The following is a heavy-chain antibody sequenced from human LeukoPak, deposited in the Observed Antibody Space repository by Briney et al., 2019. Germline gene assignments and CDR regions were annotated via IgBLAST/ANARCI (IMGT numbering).Heavy chain of an antibody. CDR2: INSDGSST. CDR1: GFTFSSYW. Sequence: GGSLRLSCAASGFTFSSYWMHWVRQAPGKGLVWVSRINSDGSSTSYADSVKGRFTISRDNAKNTLYLQMSSLRAEDTAVYYCARDWVATSIDPWGQGTLVTVSS. V-gene: IGHV3-74*01. D-gene: IGHD5-24*01. J-gene: IGHJ5*02. CDR3: ARDWVATSIDP.